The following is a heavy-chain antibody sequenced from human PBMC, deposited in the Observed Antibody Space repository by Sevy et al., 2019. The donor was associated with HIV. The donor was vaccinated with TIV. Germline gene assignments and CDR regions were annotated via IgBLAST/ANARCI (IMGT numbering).Heavy chain of an antibody. V-gene: IGHV1-24*01. CDR2: FDPEDGET. CDR3: DTLGEDSSGNDLHPLRY. J-gene: IGHJ4*02. D-gene: IGHD3-22*01. CDR1: GYTLTELS. Sequence: ASVKVSCKVSGYTLTELSMHWVRQAPGKGLEWMGGFDPEDGETIYAQKFQGRVTMTEATSTDTAYMELRILRSEDTDVYYCDTLGEDSSGNDLHPLRYWGQGTLVTVSS.